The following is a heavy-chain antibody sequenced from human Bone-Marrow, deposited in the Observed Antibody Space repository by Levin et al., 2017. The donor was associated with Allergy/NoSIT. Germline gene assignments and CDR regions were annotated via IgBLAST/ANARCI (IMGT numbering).Heavy chain of an antibody. V-gene: IGHV1-46*01. J-gene: IGHJ4*02. D-gene: IGHD3-10*01. CDR1: GYTFISYE. CDR2: INPTGGST. CDR3: ARGRKQLVRGLIYHLDY. Sequence: ASVKVSCKASGYTFISYEIHWVRQAPGQGLGWMGLINPTGGSTGYTQKFQGRVTMTRDRSTSTVYMELNSLRSEDTAVYYCARGRKQLVRGLIYHLDYWGQGTLVTVAS.